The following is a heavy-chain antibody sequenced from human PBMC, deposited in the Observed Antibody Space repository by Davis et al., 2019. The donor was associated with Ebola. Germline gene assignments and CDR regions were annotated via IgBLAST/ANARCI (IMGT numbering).Heavy chain of an antibody. J-gene: IGHJ4*02. Sequence: GGSLRLSCPASGFTFSSYGMHWVRQAPGKGLEWVAATWSDGSKKYYADSVKGRFTISRDNSKNTLYLKMNSRRAEDTAVYYCARVSSGGDFDYWGQGTLVTVSS. CDR3: ARVSSGGDFDY. CDR2: TWSDGSKK. V-gene: IGHV3-33*01. CDR1: GFTFSSYG. D-gene: IGHD1-26*01.